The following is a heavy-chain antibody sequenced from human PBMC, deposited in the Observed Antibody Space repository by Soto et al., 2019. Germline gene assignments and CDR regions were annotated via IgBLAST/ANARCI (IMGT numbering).Heavy chain of an antibody. J-gene: IGHJ1*01. CDR2: ISGTGRVK. CDR3: AKDVHYDIVTGIEYFDH. V-gene: IGHV3-23*01. D-gene: IGHD3-9*01. Sequence: EVQLLESGGGLVQPGGSLKISCAVSGFTFIATPMAGAARLPGRGREGVSGISGTGRVKNYAESVKGRFTISRDNPKNTLYLEMKSLRAEDTAVYYCAKDVHYDIVTGIEYFDHWGQGTLVTVSS. CDR1: GFTFIATP.